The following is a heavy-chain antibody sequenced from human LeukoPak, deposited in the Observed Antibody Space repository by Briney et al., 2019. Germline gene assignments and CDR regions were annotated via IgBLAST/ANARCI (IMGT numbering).Heavy chain of an antibody. D-gene: IGHD6-19*01. CDR2: IYYSGST. V-gene: IGHV4-59*01. J-gene: IGHJ6*03. Sequence: SETLSLTCTVSGGSISSYYWSWIRQPPGEGLECVGDIYYSGSTNYNPSLKRRVTISVDTYKNQFSLKLSSVTAADTAVYYCARVSSGWYLSYYYYMDVWGKGTTVTVSS. CDR3: ARVSSGWYLSYYYYMDV. CDR1: GGSISSYY.